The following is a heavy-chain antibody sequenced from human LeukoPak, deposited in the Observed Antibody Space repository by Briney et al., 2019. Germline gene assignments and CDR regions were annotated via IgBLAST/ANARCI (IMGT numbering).Heavy chain of an antibody. V-gene: IGHV1-2*02. D-gene: IGHD3-10*01. CDR2: INPNGGAT. J-gene: IGHJ4*02. Sequence: ASVNVSCKASVYIFTGYYLFWVRQAPGQGLEWMGWINPNGGATRYAQKFQGRVTMTRDTSISTAYMELSRLRSDDTAVYYCARVGTMVRGDIDWDSSWGQGTLVTVSS. CDR1: VYIFTGYY. CDR3: ARVGTMVRGDIDWDSS.